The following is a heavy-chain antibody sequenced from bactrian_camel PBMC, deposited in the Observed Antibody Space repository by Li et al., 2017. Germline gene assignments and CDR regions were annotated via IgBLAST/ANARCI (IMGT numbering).Heavy chain of an antibody. CDR3: AADLGDRSGCTVEPGRGY. CDR1: GFTFNRDW. CDR2: LANGGHTV. J-gene: IGHJ6*01. Sequence: LVESGGGLVQPGGSLRLSCAASGFTFNRDWCMGWFRQTPGKKREAVAVLANGGHTVYYDDFVKGRFTVSQDNAKNTIDLQMNSLKFEDTAMYYCAADLGDRSGCTVEPGRGYWGQGTQVTVS. V-gene: IGHV3S1*01. D-gene: IGHD6*01.